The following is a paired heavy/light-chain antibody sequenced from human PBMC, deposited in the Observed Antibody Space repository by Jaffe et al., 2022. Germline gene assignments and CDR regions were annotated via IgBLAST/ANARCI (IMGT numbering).Light chain of an antibody. J-gene: IGKJ4*01. CDR2: WAS. V-gene: IGKV4-1*01. CDR3: QQYYSPPLIS. Sequence: DIVMTQSPDSLTVSLGERATINCKSSQSVFHSSNNNNSLAWYQQKPGQPPKLLIYWASARESGVPERFSGSGTGTDFTLTISSLQAEDVAVYYCQQYYSPPLISFGGGTKVEIK. CDR1: QSVFHSSNNNNS.
Heavy chain of an antibody. V-gene: IGHV3-23*01. CDR1: GFTFSRYA. Sequence: DVQLLESGGGLVQPGGSLRLSCAASGFTFSRYAMSWVRQAPGKGLEWVSAISGSGDSTNYADSVKGRFTISRDNSKNTLYLQMNSLRAEDTAVYYCAKDREGSVSDYFDSWGQGTLATVSS. CDR2: ISGSGDST. D-gene: IGHD3-16*02. J-gene: IGHJ4*02. CDR3: AKDREGSVSDYFDS.